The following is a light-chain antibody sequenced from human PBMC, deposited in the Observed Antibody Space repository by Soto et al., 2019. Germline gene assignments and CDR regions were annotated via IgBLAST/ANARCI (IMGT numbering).Light chain of an antibody. J-gene: IGLJ1*01. Sequence: QSAMTKPHSVSGSPGQSVTISCTGTSSDVGGYNYVSWYQHHPGKAPRLMIYDVSKRPSGVPDRFSGSKSGNTASLTISGLQAEDEAAYYFCSYTGVGEVYGTGTKVTVL. CDR2: DVS. V-gene: IGLV2-11*01. CDR1: SSDVGGYNY. CDR3: CSYTGVGEV.